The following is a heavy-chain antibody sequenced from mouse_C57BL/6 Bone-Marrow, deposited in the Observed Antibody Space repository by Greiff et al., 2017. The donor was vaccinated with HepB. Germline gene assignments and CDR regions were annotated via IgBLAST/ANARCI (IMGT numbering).Heavy chain of an antibody. CDR1: GFTFSSYA. D-gene: IGHD2-1*01. CDR2: ISDGGSYT. J-gene: IGHJ1*03. V-gene: IGHV5-4*03. Sequence: KLVESGGGLVKPGGSLKLSCAASGFTFSSYAMSWVRQTPEKRLEWVATISDGGSYTYYPDNVKGRFTISRDNAKNNLYLQMSHLKSEDTAMYYCARWSYGNYFDWYFDGWGTGTTVTVSS. CDR3: ARWSYGNYFDWYFDG.